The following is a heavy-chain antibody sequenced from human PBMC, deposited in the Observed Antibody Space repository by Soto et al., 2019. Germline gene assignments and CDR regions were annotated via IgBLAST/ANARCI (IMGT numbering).Heavy chain of an antibody. CDR2: IVVGSGNT. V-gene: IGHV1-58*01. CDR1: GFTFTSSA. CDR3: AADRDGIAQTGEYYYSVMDF. D-gene: IGHD7-27*01. J-gene: IGHJ6*04. Sequence: VKVSCKASGFTFTSSAVQWVRQARGQRLEWIGWIVVGSGNTNYAQKFQERVTITRDMSTSTAYMELSSLRSEDTAVYSCAADRDGIAQTGEYYYSVMDFWGKGTTVPVSP.